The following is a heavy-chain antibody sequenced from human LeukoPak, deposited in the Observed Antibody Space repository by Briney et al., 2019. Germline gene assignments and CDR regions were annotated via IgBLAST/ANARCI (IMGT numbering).Heavy chain of an antibody. CDR2: IYYSGGI. J-gene: IGHJ4*02. V-gene: IGHV4-59*11. CDR3: AGSGGLSNQGAVFDY. Sequence: RPSETLSLTCIVSGDSITNHYWSLIRRPPGKGLEWIGYIYYSGGINYNPSLKSRVTISVDTSRNQFSMKLNSVTAADTAVYYCAGSGGLSNQGAVFDYWGQGTLVTVSS. D-gene: IGHD3-10*01. CDR1: GDSITNHY.